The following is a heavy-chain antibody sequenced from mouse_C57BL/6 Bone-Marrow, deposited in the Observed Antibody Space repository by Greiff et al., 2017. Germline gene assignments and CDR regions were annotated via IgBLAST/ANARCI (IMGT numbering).Heavy chain of an antibody. J-gene: IGHJ2*01. CDR1: GYTFTSYW. V-gene: IGHV1-64*01. Sequence: VQLQQPGAELVKPGASVKLSCKASGYTFTSYWMHWVKQRPGQGLEWIGMIHPNSGSTNYNEKFKSKATLTVDKSSSTAYMELRSLTSEDSAVYYCTRKGGSSLDYWGQGTTLTVSS. D-gene: IGHD1-1*01. CDR3: TRKGGSSLDY. CDR2: IHPNSGST.